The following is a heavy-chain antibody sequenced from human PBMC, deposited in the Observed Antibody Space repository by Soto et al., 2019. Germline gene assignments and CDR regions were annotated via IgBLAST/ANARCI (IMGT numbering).Heavy chain of an antibody. CDR2: IYYRGNT. CDR1: GDSINSDNYY. CDR3: ARLEGRATISYYFDY. Sequence: SETLSLTCSVSGDSINSDNYYWGWIRQPPGKGLEWIGSIYYRGNTYYNPSLKTRVTIPLDKSKSQFSLKLNSVTAADSAVYFCARLEGRATISYYFDYWGQGTLVTVSS. D-gene: IGHD3-3*01. J-gene: IGHJ4*02. V-gene: IGHV4-39*01.